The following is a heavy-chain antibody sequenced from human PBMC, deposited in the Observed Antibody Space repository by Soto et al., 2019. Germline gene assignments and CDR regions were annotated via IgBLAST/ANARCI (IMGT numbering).Heavy chain of an antibody. CDR1: GGSLSDYY. CDR2: ISQSEGT. CDR3: ARGLDHSKIGY. J-gene: IGHJ4*02. D-gene: IGHD4-4*01. V-gene: IGHV4-34*01. Sequence: SETLSLTCAVNGGSLSDYYMSWVRQSPGKGLEWIGEISQSEGTNYNPSLKSRVTMSRDLSKNQFSLRLNSVTDADSAVYYCARGLDHSKIGYWGPGTLVTDS.